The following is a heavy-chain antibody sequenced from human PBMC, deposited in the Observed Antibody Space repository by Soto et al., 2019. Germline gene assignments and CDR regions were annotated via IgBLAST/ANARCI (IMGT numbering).Heavy chain of an antibody. CDR3: ARDDYYDSNNWFDP. J-gene: IGHJ5*02. Sequence: SETLSLTCAVYGGSFSAYYWSWIRQPPGKGLEWIGEINHSGGTNHNPSLKSRVTMSVDTSKDQVSLKLTSVTAADAGVYYCARDDYYDSNNWFDPWGQGILVTVSS. CDR1: GGSFSAYY. V-gene: IGHV4-34*01. D-gene: IGHD3-9*01. CDR2: INHSGGT.